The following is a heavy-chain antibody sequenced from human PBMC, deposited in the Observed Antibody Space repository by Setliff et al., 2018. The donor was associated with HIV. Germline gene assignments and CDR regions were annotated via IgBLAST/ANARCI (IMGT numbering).Heavy chain of an antibody. CDR2: IYTSGST. CDR1: GGSMNNYY. J-gene: IGHJ3*02. D-gene: IGHD3-10*01. CDR3: AREGGKLWFGELLYAFDI. V-gene: IGHV4-4*09. Sequence: SETLSLTCTVSGGSMNNYYWTWIRQPPGKGLEWIGYIYTSGSTSYNPSLKSRVTISVDTSKNQFSLKLSSVTAADTAVYYCAREGGKLWFGELLYAFDIWGQGTMVTVSS.